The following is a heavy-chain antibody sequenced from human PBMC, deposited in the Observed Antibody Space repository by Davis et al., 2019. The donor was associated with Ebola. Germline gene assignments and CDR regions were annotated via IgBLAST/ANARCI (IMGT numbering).Heavy chain of an antibody. J-gene: IGHJ4*02. D-gene: IGHD6-13*01. V-gene: IGHV3-48*02. Sequence: GGSLRLSCAASGFTFSSYSMNWVCQAPGKGLEWVSYISSSSSTIYYADSVKGRFTISRDNAKNSLYLQMNSLRDEDTAVYYCARRDSSSWWAFDYWGQGTLVTVSS. CDR2: ISSSSSTI. CDR1: GFTFSSYS. CDR3: ARRDSSSWWAFDY.